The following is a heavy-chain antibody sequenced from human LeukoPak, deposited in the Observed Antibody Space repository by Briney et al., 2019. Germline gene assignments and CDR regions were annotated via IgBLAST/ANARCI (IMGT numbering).Heavy chain of an antibody. Sequence: GASVKVSCKASGYSFTNFGVTWVRQAPGQGLEWMGWIGGYNGDTNYAQRSQGRVTMTTDSSTSTGYMELKNLRSDDTATFYCVRAPADPLRPFGMNVWGQGTTVIVSS. CDR3: VRAPADPLRPFGMNV. CDR2: IGGYNGDT. J-gene: IGHJ6*02. V-gene: IGHV1-18*01. CDR1: GYSFTNFG. D-gene: IGHD3-16*01.